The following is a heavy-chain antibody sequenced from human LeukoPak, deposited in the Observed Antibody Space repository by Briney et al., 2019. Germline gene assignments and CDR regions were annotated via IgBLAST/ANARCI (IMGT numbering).Heavy chain of an antibody. CDR1: GFTFSDYY. V-gene: IGHV3-11*06. Sequence: GGSLRLSCAASGFTFSDYYMSWIRQAPGKGLEWVSYISSSSSYTNYADSVKGRFTISRDSAKNSLYLQMNSLRAEDTAVYYCARDAKGDYYGSGSYLHPDYWGQGTLVTVSS. CDR3: ARDAKGDYYGSGSYLHPDY. J-gene: IGHJ4*02. CDR2: ISSSSSYT. D-gene: IGHD3-10*01.